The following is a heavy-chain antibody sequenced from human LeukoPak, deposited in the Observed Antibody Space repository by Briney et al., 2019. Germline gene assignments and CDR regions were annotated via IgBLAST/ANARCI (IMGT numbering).Heavy chain of an antibody. J-gene: IGHJ4*02. CDR1: GFTSGIYA. CDR3: GKEVERHFDLKY. CDR2: FSGGGDS. V-gene: IGHV3-23*01. Sequence: GGSLRLSCAASGFTSGIYAVSWVRQAPGKGLEWVSAFSGGGDSYYADSVKGRFTISRDNSKKILYLQMNSLRAEDTAVYYCGKEVERHFDLKYWGQGTLVTVSS.